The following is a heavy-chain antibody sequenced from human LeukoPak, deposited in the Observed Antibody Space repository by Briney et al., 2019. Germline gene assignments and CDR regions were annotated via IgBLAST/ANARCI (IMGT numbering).Heavy chain of an antibody. D-gene: IGHD2-8*01. CDR3: ARDCTNGVCYSGLDY. CDR1: GFTFSSYS. V-gene: IGHV3-21*01. CDR2: ISSSSSYI. Sequence: GGSLRLSCAASGFTFSSYSMNWVRQAPGKGLEWVSSISSSSSYIYYADSVKGRFTISRDNAKNSLYPQMNSLRAEDTAVYYCARDCTNGVCYSGLDYWGQGTLVTVSS. J-gene: IGHJ4*02.